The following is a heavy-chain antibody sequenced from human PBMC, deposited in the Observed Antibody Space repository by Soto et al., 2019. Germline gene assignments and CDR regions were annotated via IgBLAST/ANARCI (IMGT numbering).Heavy chain of an antibody. CDR1: GGSISSGGYY. D-gene: IGHD3-22*01. J-gene: IGHJ3*02. Sequence: QVQLQESGPGLVKPSQTLSLTCTVSGGSISSGGYYWSWIRQHPGKGLEWIGYIYYSGSTYYNPHLKRRVTISVDTSKNQFSLKLSSVTAADTAVYYCARELTPNYDSSGYYSYDAFDIWGQGTMVTVSS. CDR2: IYYSGST. CDR3: ARELTPNYDSSGYYSYDAFDI. V-gene: IGHV4-31*03.